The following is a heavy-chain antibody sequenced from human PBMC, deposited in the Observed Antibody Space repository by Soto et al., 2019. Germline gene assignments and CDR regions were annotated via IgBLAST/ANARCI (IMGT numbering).Heavy chain of an antibody. Sequence: GESLNISCKGSGYSFTSYWISWVRQMPGKGLEWMGRIDPSDSYTNYSPSFQGHVTISADKSISTAYLQWSSLKASDTAMYYCARHVQRYSSSWYSWFDPWGQGTLVTVSA. CDR1: GYSFTSYW. V-gene: IGHV5-10-1*01. J-gene: IGHJ5*02. CDR2: IDPSDSYT. CDR3: ARHVQRYSSSWYSWFDP. D-gene: IGHD6-13*01.